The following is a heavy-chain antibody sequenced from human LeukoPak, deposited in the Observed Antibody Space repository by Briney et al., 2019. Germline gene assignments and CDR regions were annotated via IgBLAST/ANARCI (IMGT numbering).Heavy chain of an antibody. J-gene: IGHJ5*02. CDR3: ARKTMIVVVNWFDP. D-gene: IGHD3-22*01. CDR2: IYYSGTT. V-gene: IGHV4-39*01. Sequence: PSETLSLTCIVSGGSISSSSYNWGWIRQPPGKGLEWIGSIYYSGTTYYNPSLKSRLTISVDTSKNQFSLNLSSVTAADTAVYYCARKTMIVVVNWFDPWGQGTLVTVSS. CDR1: GGSISSSSYN.